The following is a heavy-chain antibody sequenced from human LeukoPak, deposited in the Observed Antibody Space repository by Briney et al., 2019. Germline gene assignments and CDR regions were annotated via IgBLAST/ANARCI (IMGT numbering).Heavy chain of an antibody. CDR1: GFTFSSYA. CDR2: ISGSGGSP. J-gene: IGHJ4*02. V-gene: IGHV3-23*01. CDR3: AKSGLFRFDY. Sequence: GGSLRLSCAASGFTFSSYAMSWVRQAPGKGLEWVSSISGSGGSPYYAGSVKGRFTISRDNSKNTLYLQMNSLRAEDTAVYYCAKSGLFRFDYWGQGTLITVSS. D-gene: IGHD4/OR15-4a*01.